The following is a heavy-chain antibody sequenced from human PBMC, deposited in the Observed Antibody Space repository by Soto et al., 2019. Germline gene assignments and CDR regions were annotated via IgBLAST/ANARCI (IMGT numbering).Heavy chain of an antibody. V-gene: IGHV4-39*01. Sequence: PSETLSLTCTVSGGSISSSSYYWGWIRQPPGKGLEWIGSIYYSGSTYYNPSLKSRVTISVDTSKNQFSLKLSSVTAADTAVYYCLGFEELVWAFDIWGQGTMVTVSS. D-gene: IGHD3-10*01. CDR3: LGFEELVWAFDI. J-gene: IGHJ3*02. CDR2: IYYSGST. CDR1: GGSISSSSYY.